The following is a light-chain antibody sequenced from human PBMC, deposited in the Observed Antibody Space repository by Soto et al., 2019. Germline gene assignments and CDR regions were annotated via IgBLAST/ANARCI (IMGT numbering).Light chain of an antibody. V-gene: IGKV1-5*03. CDR3: QQYNSYRT. CDR1: QSISSW. J-gene: IGKJ1*01. Sequence: DIKMTQSPSTLSASVGDRVTITCRASQSISSWLAWYEQKPGKAPKLLIYKASSLESGLPSRFSGSGSGTEFTLTSSSLQPDDFATYYCQQYNSYRTFGQGTKVETK. CDR2: KAS.